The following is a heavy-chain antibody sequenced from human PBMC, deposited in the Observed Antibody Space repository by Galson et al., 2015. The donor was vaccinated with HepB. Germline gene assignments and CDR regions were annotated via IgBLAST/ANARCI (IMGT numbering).Heavy chain of an antibody. CDR1: GYTFTSYA. J-gene: IGHJ6*03. V-gene: IGHV1-3*01. Sequence: SVKVSCKASGYTFTSYAMHWVRQAPGQRLEWMGWINAGNGNTKYSQKFQGRVTITRDTSASTAYMELSSLRSEDTAVYYCARVYCSSTSCFGDYYYMDVWGKGTTVTVSS. D-gene: IGHD2-2*01. CDR3: ARVYCSSTSCFGDYYYMDV. CDR2: INAGNGNT.